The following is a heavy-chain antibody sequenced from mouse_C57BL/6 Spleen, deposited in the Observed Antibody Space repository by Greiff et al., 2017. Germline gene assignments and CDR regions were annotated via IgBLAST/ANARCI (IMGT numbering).Heavy chain of an antibody. J-gene: IGHJ2*01. CDR2: IDPETGGT. CDR1: GYTFTDYE. Sequence: QVQLKESGAELVRPGASVTLSCKASGYTFTDYEMHWVKQTPVHGLEWIGAIDPETGGTAYNQKFKGKAILTADKSSSTAYMELRSLTSEDSAVYYCTRETTAFDYWGQGTTLTVSS. D-gene: IGHD1-2*01. CDR3: TRETTAFDY. V-gene: IGHV1-15*01.